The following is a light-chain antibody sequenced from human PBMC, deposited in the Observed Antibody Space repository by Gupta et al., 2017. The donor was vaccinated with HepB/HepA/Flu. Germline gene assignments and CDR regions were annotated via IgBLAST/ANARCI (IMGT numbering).Light chain of an antibody. Sequence: EMVMTQSPATLSVSTGERANISCRASQSVSSNLAWYQQKPVQAPRLLIYGASARATGVPARFSGSGSGTYFTRTISSMQSEDFAVYYCQQYNNWPPITFGQGTRLEIK. CDR2: GAS. CDR1: QSVSSN. V-gene: IGKV3-15*01. J-gene: IGKJ5*01. CDR3: QQYNNWPPIT.